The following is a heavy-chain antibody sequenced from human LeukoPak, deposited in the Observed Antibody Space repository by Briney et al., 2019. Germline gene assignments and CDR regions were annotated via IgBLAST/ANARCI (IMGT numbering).Heavy chain of an antibody. CDR3: ASNGDDTEISV. CDR1: GFTFSKYG. J-gene: IGHJ3*01. V-gene: IGHV3-33*01. Sequence: GGSLRLSCAGTGFTFSKYGMHWFRRAPGLGLEWVATVWYSGKTKYYSDSVKGRFTISRDNSRSTLYLQLTSLIAEDTALYYCASNGDDTEISVWGQGTLVTVSS. D-gene: IGHD4-17*01. CDR2: VWYSGKTK.